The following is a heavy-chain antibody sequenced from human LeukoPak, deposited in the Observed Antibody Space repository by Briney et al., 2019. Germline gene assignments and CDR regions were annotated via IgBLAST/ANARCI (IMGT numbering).Heavy chain of an antibody. V-gene: IGHV3-23*01. CDR2: ISGSGGST. Sequence: PGGSLRLSCAASGFTFSGYGMSWVRQAPGKGLKWVSAISGSGGSTYYADSVKGRITLSRDNSKNTLYLQMNSLRAEDTAVYYCAKGVGYCSGGSCQQFDYWGQGTLVTVSS. CDR1: GFTFSGYG. J-gene: IGHJ4*02. D-gene: IGHD2-15*01. CDR3: AKGVGYCSGGSCQQFDY.